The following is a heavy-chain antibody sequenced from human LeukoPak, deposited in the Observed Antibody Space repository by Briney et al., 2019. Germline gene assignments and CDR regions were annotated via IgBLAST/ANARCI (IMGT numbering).Heavy chain of an antibody. Sequence: PGGSLRLSCAASGFTFSSYAMHWVRQAPGKWLEWVAVISYDGSNKYYADSVKGRFTISRDNAKNSLYLQMNSLRAEDTAVYYCARDLYSSSWYVNRGTFDYWGQGTLVTVSS. V-gene: IGHV3-30*04. CDR1: GFTFSSYA. CDR3: ARDLYSSSWYVNRGTFDY. J-gene: IGHJ4*02. D-gene: IGHD6-13*01. CDR2: ISYDGSNK.